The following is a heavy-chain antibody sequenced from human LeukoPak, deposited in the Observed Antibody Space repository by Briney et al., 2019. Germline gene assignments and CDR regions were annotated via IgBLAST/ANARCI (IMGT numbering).Heavy chain of an antibody. V-gene: IGHV3-74*01. D-gene: IGHD7-27*01. CDR2: INSDGSST. J-gene: IGHJ4*02. Sequence: GGSLRLSCAASGFTFSSYWMHWVRQAPGKELVWVSRINSDGSSTSYADSVKGRFTISRDNAKNTLSLQMNSLRAEDTAVYYCARGVRELGMTNYWGQGTLVTVSS. CDR1: GFTFSSYW. CDR3: ARGVRELGMTNY.